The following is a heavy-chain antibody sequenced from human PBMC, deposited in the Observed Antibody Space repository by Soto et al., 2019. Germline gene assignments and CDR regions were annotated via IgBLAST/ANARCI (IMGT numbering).Heavy chain of an antibody. CDR1: GGSISSYY. J-gene: IGHJ4*02. V-gene: IGHV4-59*08. CDR2: IYYSGST. Sequence: SETLSLTCTVSGGSISSYYWSWIRQPPGKGLEWIGYIYYSGSTNYNPSLKSRVTISVDTSKNQFSPRLNSVTAADTAVYYCARQHYYDSSGYYTWNWGQGTLVTVSS. D-gene: IGHD3-22*01. CDR3: ARQHYYDSSGYYTWN.